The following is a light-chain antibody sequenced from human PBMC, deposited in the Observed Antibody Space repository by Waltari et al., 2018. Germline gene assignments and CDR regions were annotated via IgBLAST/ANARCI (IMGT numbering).Light chain of an antibody. J-gene: IGLJ2*01. CDR1: SSNIGAGSD. V-gene: IGLV1-40*01. CDR2: RGD. Sequence: QSVLTQPPSVSGAPGQSVTISCTGSSSNIGAGSDVHWYQQIPGSAPKLLIYRGDNRPSGVPGRFSGSKSGTSASLSVTGLHVEDEADYFCQSYDSDLNAVLFGGGTKLTVL. CDR3: QSYDSDLNAVL.